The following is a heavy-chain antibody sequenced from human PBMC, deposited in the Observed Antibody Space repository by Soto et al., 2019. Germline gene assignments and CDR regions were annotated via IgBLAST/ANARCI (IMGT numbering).Heavy chain of an antibody. V-gene: IGHV4-59*08. Sequence: SETLSLTCTVSGGSISSYYWSWIRQPPGKGLEWIGYIYYSGSTNYNPSLKSRVTILVDTSKNQFSLRLSSVTAADTAVYYCARRYGYSFDYWGQGTLVTVSS. CDR2: IYYSGST. CDR1: GGSISSYY. D-gene: IGHD1-1*01. J-gene: IGHJ4*02. CDR3: ARRYGYSFDY.